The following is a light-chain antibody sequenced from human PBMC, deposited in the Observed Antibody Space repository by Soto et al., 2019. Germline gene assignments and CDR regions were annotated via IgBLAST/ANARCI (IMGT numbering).Light chain of an antibody. CDR2: AAS. Sequence: IQMTQSPSSLSASVGDRVTITCRASQSVSTYLNWYQQRLGEAPKLLSYAASTLQSGVPSRFSASGSGTDFTLTINSLQPEDFATYYCQQSYSTAWTFGQGTKVDIK. CDR3: QQSYSTAWT. V-gene: IGKV1-39*01. J-gene: IGKJ1*01. CDR1: QSVSTY.